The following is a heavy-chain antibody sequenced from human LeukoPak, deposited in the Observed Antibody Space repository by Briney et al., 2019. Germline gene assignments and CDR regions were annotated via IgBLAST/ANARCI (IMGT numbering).Heavy chain of an antibody. CDR3: AKAFYYDSSGPYPGFDY. D-gene: IGHD3-22*01. J-gene: IGHJ4*02. V-gene: IGHV3-30*18. CDR1: GFTFSSYG. CDR2: ISYDGSNK. Sequence: GRSLRLSCAASGFTFSSYGMHWVRQAAGKGLEWVAVISYDGSNKYYADSVKGRFTISRDNSKNTLYLQMNSLRAEDTAVYYCAKAFYYDSSGPYPGFDYWGQGTLVTVSS.